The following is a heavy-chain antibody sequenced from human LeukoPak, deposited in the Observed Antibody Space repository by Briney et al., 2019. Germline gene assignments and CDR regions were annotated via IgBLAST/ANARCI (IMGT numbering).Heavy chain of an antibody. CDR3: ARAHFSGSSGWSLIGY. J-gene: IGHJ4*02. CDR2: IYHSGST. V-gene: IGHV4-38-2*01. CDR1: GYSISSGYY. Sequence: SETLSLTCAVSGYSISSGYYWGWIRQPPGKGLEWIGSIYHSGSTYYNPSLKSRVTISVDTSKNQFSLKLSSVTAADTAVYYCARAHFSGSSGWSLIGYWGQGTLVTVSS. D-gene: IGHD6-19*01.